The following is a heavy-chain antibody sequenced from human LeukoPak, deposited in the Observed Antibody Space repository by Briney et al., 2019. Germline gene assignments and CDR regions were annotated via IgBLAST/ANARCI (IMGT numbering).Heavy chain of an antibody. CDR2: IKQDGSEK. CDR3: ARESAYSGYDY. D-gene: IGHD5-12*01. Sequence: GGSLRLSCAASGFTFSSYWVSLVRQAPGKGLEWVANIKQDGSEKYYVDSVKGRFTISRDNAKNSLYLQMNSLRAEDTAVYYCARESAYSGYDYWGQGTLVTVSS. V-gene: IGHV3-7*03. CDR1: GFTFSSYW. J-gene: IGHJ4*02.